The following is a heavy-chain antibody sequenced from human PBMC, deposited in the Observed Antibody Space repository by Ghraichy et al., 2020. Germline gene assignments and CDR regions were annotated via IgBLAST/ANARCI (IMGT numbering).Heavy chain of an antibody. V-gene: IGHV4-59*01. CDR3: ARERKAMGYYYGMDV. Sequence: SETLSLTCTVSGGSISSYYWSWIRQPPGKGLEWIGYIYYSGSTNYNPSLKSRVTISVDTSKNQFSLKLSSVTAADTAVYYCARERKAMGYYYGMDVWGQGTTVTVSS. CDR1: GGSISSYY. D-gene: IGHD5-18*01. CDR2: IYYSGST. J-gene: IGHJ6*02.